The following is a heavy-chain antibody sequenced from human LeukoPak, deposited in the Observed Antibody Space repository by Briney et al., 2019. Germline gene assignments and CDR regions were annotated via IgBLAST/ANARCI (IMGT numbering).Heavy chain of an antibody. CDR2: IYYSGST. J-gene: IGHJ4*02. CDR3: ARQYSNGWQYFDY. CDR1: GGSISGTSYY. Sequence: PSETLSLTCTVSGGSISGTSYYWGWIRQPPGKGLEWIGSIYYSGSTYYNPSLKSRVTISVDTSKNQFSLKLSSVTAADTAVYYCARQYSNGWQYFDYWGQGTLVTVSS. D-gene: IGHD6-19*01. V-gene: IGHV4-39*01.